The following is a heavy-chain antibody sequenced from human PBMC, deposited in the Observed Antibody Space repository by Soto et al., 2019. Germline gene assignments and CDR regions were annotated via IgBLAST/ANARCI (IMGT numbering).Heavy chain of an antibody. CDR2: IIPILGIA. J-gene: IGHJ4*02. V-gene: IGHV1-69*02. Sequence: QVQLVQSGAEVKKPGSSVKVSCTASGGTFSSYTISWVRQAPGQGLEWMGRIIPILGIANYAQKFQGRVTITADKSTSTAYMELSSLRSEDTAVYYCARLGRDCSGGSCYSDYWGQGTLVTVSS. CDR1: GGTFSSYT. D-gene: IGHD2-15*01. CDR3: ARLGRDCSGGSCYSDY.